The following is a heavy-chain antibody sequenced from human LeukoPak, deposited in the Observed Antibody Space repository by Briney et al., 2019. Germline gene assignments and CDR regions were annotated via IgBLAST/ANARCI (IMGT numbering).Heavy chain of an antibody. CDR3: AGGRQDVTMIVVVMTAVSYYLDV. CDR1: GGSFSGYY. V-gene: IGHV4-34*01. J-gene: IGHJ6*03. D-gene: IGHD3-22*01. Sequence: SETLSLTCAVYGGSFSGYYWTWIRQTPGKGLEWIGEMNPSGSTNYNPSLKCRVTISVDTSKNQFSLKLSSVTAADTAVYYCAGGRQDVTMIVVVMTAVSYYLDVWGKGTTVTVS. CDR2: MNPSGST.